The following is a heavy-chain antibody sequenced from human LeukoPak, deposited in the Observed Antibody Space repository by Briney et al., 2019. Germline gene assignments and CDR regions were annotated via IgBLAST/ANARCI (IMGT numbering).Heavy chain of an antibody. D-gene: IGHD2-2*01. Sequence: GESLKISCKGSGYSFTSYWISWVRQMPGKGLEWMGRIDPSDSYTNYSPSFQGHVTISADKSISTAYLQWSSLKASDTAMYYCARHQVPAAIMYYGMDVWGKGTTVTVSS. CDR2: IDPSDSYT. V-gene: IGHV5-10-1*01. CDR1: GYSFTSYW. CDR3: ARHQVPAAIMYYGMDV. J-gene: IGHJ6*04.